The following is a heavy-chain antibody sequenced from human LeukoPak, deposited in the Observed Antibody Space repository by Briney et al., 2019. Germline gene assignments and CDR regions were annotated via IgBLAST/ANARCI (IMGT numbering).Heavy chain of an antibody. Sequence: SETLSLTCTVSGASIDIYYWGWIRQPPGKGLEWIGYAHYNGEIKYNPSLKSRLTISVDTSKNEVSLVLTSVTAADTALYYCARQPGGTAAFDIWAQGTMVTVSA. V-gene: IGHV4-59*08. CDR3: ARQPGGTAAFDI. CDR1: GASIDIYY. CDR2: AHYNGEI. J-gene: IGHJ3*02. D-gene: IGHD6-13*01.